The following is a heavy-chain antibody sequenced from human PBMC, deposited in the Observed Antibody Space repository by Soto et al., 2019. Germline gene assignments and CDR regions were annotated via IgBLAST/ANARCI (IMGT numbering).Heavy chain of an antibody. CDR1: GFPFSSYS. Sequence: GGSLTLSCAASGFPFSSYSMNWVRPAPGKGLEWVSSISSSSSYIYYADSVKGRFTISRDNAKNSLYLQMNSLRAEDTAVYYGARKPLGSDNWFDPWGQGTLVTVSS. CDR3: ARKPLGSDNWFDP. V-gene: IGHV3-21*01. J-gene: IGHJ5*02. CDR2: ISSSSSYI. D-gene: IGHD2-2*03.